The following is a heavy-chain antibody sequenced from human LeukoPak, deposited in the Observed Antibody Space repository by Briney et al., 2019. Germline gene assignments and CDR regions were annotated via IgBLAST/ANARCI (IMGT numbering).Heavy chain of an antibody. CDR3: ARQSIAARYTPFDY. D-gene: IGHD6-6*01. J-gene: IGHJ4*02. CDR1: GGSISSYY. V-gene: IGHV4-4*09. CDR2: IYTSGST. Sequence: PSETLSLTCTVSGGSISSYYWSWIRQPPGKGLEWIGYIYTSGSTNYNPSLKSRVTISVDTSKNQFSLKLSSVTAADTVVYYCARQSIAARYTPFDYWGQGTLVTVSS.